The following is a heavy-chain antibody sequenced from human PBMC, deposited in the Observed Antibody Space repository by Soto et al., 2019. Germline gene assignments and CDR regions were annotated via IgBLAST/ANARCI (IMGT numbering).Heavy chain of an antibody. D-gene: IGHD6-13*01. CDR3: AGCVAAAGTGYYFDY. J-gene: IGHJ4*02. Sequence: SETLSLTCAVYGGSFSGYYWSWIRQPPGKGLEWIGEINHSGSTNYNPSLKSRVTISVDTSKNQFSLKLSSVTAADTAVYYCAGCVAAAGTGYYFDYWGQGTLVTVSS. CDR2: INHSGST. CDR1: GGSFSGYY. V-gene: IGHV4-34*01.